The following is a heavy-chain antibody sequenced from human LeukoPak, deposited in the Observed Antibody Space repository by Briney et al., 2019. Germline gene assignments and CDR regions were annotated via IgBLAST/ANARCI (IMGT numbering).Heavy chain of an antibody. D-gene: IGHD3-10*01. J-gene: IGHJ4*02. V-gene: IGHV3-15*01. CDR3: TTDPASVLLWFGELFDDY. CDR2: IKSKTDGGTT. CDR1: GFTFSNAW. Sequence: PGGSLRLSCAASGFTFSNAWMSWVRQAPGKGLEWVGRIKSKTDGGTTDYAAPVKGRFTISRDDSKNTLYLQMNSLKTEDTAVYYCTTDPASVLLWFGELFDDYWGQGTLVTVSS.